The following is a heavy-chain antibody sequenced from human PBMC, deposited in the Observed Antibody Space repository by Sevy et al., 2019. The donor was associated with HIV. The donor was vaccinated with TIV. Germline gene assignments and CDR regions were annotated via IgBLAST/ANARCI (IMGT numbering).Heavy chain of an antibody. CDR3: AGARSRLRYFDWPRVDWFDP. CDR2: IYYSGST. J-gene: IGHJ5*02. Sequence: SETLSLTCTVSGGSISSYYWSWIRQPPGKGLEWIGYIYYSGSTNYNPSLKSRVTISVDTSKNQFSLKLRAVTAAETAVYYCAGARSRLRYFDWPRVDWFDPWGQGTLVTVSS. CDR1: GGSISSYY. D-gene: IGHD3-9*01. V-gene: IGHV4-59*01.